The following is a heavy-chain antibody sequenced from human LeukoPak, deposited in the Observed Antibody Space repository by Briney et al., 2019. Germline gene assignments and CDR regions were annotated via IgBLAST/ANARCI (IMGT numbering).Heavy chain of an antibody. Sequence: GGSLRLSCAASGFSFADYDMSWVRQAPGKGLEWISGINGNGRSTGYADSVKGRFTISRDNAKNSLYLQMNSLRAEDTAVYYCANRAVTGYISPWGQGTLVTVSS. D-gene: IGHD6-13*01. CDR2: INGNGRST. CDR3: ANRAVTGYISP. CDR1: GFSFADYD. V-gene: IGHV3-20*04. J-gene: IGHJ5*02.